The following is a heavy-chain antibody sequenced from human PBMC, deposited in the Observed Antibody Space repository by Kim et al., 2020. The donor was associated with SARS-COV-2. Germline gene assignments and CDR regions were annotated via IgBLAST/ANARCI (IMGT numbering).Heavy chain of an antibody. J-gene: IGHJ4*02. Sequence: ASVKVSCKASGYTFTTYIMHWVRQAPGQRLEWMGWINAGNGNTKYSQKFQGRITITRDTSASTAYMELSSLRSEDTAVYYCSRDQGDLGYYWGQGTLVTV. CDR3: SRDQGDLGYY. V-gene: IGHV1-3*01. D-gene: IGHD3-16*01. CDR2: INAGNGNT. CDR1: GYTFTTYI.